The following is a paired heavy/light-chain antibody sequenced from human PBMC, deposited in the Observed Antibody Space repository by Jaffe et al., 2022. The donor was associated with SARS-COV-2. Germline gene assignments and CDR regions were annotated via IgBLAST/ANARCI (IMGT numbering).Heavy chain of an antibody. V-gene: IGHV3-23*04. D-gene: IGHD2-15*01. Sequence: EVQLVESGGGLVQPGGSLRLSCAASGFTFSSYAMSWVRQAPGKGLEWVSAISGSGGSTYYADSVKGRFTISRDNSKNTLYLQMNSLRAEDTAVYYCAKDSDIVVVVAAPGGDAFDIWGQGTMVTVSS. CDR2: ISGSGGST. CDR1: GFTFSSYA. J-gene: IGHJ3*02. CDR3: AKDSDIVVVVAAPGGDAFDI.
Light chain of an antibody. Sequence: QSALTQPPSASGSPGQSVTISCTGTSSDVGGYNYVSWYQQHPGKAPKLMIYEVSKRPSGVPDRFSGSKSGNTASLTVSGLQAEDEADYYCSSYAGSNNLVNLDSLNRQVVFGGGTKLTVL. CDR3: SSYAGSNNLVNLDSLNRQVV. CDR1: SSDVGGYNY. V-gene: IGLV2-8*01. J-gene: IGLJ2*01. CDR2: EVS.